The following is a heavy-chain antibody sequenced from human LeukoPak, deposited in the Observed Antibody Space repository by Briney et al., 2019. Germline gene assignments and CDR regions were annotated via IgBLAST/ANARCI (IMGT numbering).Heavy chain of an antibody. D-gene: IGHD1-26*01. Sequence: PSETLSLTCAVYGGSFSGYYWSWIRQPPGKGLEWIGEINHSGSTNYNPSLKSRVTISVDTSKNQFSLKLSSVTAADTAVYYCARTGPRGISGSYSFDYWGQGTLVTVSS. CDR3: ARTGPRGISGSYSFDY. V-gene: IGHV4-34*01. J-gene: IGHJ4*02. CDR1: GGSFSGYY. CDR2: INHSGST.